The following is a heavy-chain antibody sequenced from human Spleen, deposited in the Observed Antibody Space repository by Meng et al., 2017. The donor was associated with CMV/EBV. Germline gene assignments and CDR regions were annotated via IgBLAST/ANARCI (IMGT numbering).Heavy chain of an antibody. V-gene: IGHV2-5*02. J-gene: IGHJ4*02. D-gene: IGHD2-15*01. CDR3: AHRDYCSGGTCTFDY. CDR1: GFSLSTSGMG. CDR2: IYWDDDK. Sequence: GFSLSTSGMGVGWIRQPSGKALEWLALIYWDDDKRYSPSLKSRLTITKDTSKNQVVLTMTNMDPVDTATYYCAHRDYCSGGTCTFDYWGQGTLVTVSS.